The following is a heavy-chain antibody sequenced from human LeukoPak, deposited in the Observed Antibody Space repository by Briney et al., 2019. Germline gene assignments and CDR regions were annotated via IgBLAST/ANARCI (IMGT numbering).Heavy chain of an antibody. CDR1: GGTFSSYA. V-gene: IGHV1-69*06. J-gene: IGHJ5*02. D-gene: IGHD6-13*01. CDR2: IIPIFGTA. Sequence: GASVKVSCKASGGTFSSYAISWVRQAPGQGLEWMGGIIPIFGTANYAQKFQGRVTITADKSTSTAYMELSSLRSEDTAVYYRARGSTAAGTGWFDPWGQGTLVTVSS. CDR3: ARGSTAAGTGWFDP.